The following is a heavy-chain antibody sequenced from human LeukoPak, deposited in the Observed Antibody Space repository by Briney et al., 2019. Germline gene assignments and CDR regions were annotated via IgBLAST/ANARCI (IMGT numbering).Heavy chain of an antibody. Sequence: SETLSLTCTVSGGSISSYYWSWIRQPPGKGLEWIGSIYYSGSTNYNPSLKSRVTISVDTSKNQFSLKLSSVTAADTAVYYCARVHSSGWGQFDYWGQGTLVTASS. D-gene: IGHD6-19*01. J-gene: IGHJ4*02. CDR1: GGSISSYY. CDR2: IYYSGST. V-gene: IGHV4-59*01. CDR3: ARVHSSGWGQFDY.